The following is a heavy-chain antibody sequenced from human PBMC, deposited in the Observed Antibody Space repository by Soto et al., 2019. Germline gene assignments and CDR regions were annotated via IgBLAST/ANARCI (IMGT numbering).Heavy chain of an antibody. V-gene: IGHV4-34*01. J-gene: IGHJ5*02. Sequence: QVQLQQWGAGLLKPSKTLSLTCAVYGGSFSGYYWSWIRQPPGKGLEWIGEINHSGSTNYNPFLKCRVTISVDTSKNQFSLKLSSVTAADTAVYYCARVAYCSSTSCYFGWFDPWGQGTLVTVSS. CDR3: ARVAYCSSTSCYFGWFDP. CDR1: GGSFSGYY. CDR2: INHSGST. D-gene: IGHD2-2*01.